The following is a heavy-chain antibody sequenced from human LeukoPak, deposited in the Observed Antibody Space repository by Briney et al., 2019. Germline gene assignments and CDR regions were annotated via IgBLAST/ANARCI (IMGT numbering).Heavy chain of an antibody. J-gene: IGHJ4*02. CDR1: GGSISSYY. V-gene: IGHV4-4*07. CDR2: IYTSGST. CDR3: ARVNYYDSSGYLTSYYFGY. Sequence: SETLSLTCTVSGGSISSYYWSWIRQPAGKGLEWIGRIYTSGSTNYNPSLKSRVTISVDKSKNQFSLKLSSVTAADTAVYYCARVNYYDSSGYLTSYYFGYWGQGTLVTVSS. D-gene: IGHD3-22*01.